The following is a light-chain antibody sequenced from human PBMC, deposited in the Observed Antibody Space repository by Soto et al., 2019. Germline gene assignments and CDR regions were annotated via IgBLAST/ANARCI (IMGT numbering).Light chain of an antibody. CDR2: DAS. V-gene: IGKV3-15*01. CDR3: QKYNFYPWT. Sequence: EVLMTHSPATLSVSPCERVVLSFRASQRISYDLAWYQQKAGPAPRLLIYDASTRATSIPGRFSGSGSGTEFTLTINRLQPDDFAAYCRQKYNFYPWTFGQGTKVDIK. J-gene: IGKJ1*01. CDR1: QRISYD.